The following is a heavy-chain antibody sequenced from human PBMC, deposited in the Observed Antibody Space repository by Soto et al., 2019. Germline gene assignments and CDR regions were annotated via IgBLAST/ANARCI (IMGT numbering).Heavy chain of an antibody. D-gene: IGHD3-10*01. CDR3: ATRGSVRGTNYYYGMDV. J-gene: IGHJ6*02. Sequence: ASVKVSCKVSGYTLTGLSMHWVRRAPGKGLEWMGGFDPEDGETIYAQKFQGRVTMTEDTSTDTAYMELSSLRSEDTAVYYCATRGSVRGTNYYYGMDVWGQGTTVTVSS. CDR1: GYTLTGLS. CDR2: FDPEDGET. V-gene: IGHV1-24*01.